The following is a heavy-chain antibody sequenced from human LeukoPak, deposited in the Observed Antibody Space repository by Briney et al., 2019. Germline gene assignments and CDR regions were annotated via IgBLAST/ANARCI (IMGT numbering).Heavy chain of an antibody. Sequence: GGSLRLSCTASGFTFGDYAMSWVRQAPGKGLEWVGFIRSKAYGGTTEYAASVKGRFTISRDDSKSIAYLQMNSLKTKDTAVYYCTRPYCSSTSCYPRYWYFDLWGRGTLVTVSS. D-gene: IGHD2-2*01. CDR2: IRSKAYGGTT. J-gene: IGHJ2*01. CDR3: TRPYCSSTSCYPRYWYFDL. CDR1: GFTFGDYA. V-gene: IGHV3-49*04.